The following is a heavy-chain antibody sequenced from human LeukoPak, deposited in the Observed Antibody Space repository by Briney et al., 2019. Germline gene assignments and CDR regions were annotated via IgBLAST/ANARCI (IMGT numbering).Heavy chain of an antibody. V-gene: IGHV4-59*06. Sequence: SETLSLTCTVSGGSISSYYWSWIRQPPGKGLEWIGYIYYSGSTYYNPSLKSRVTISVDTSKNQFPLKLSSVTAADTAVYYCARNPYYYDSSGKLSDAFDIWGQGTMVTVSS. D-gene: IGHD3-22*01. CDR2: IYYSGST. J-gene: IGHJ3*02. CDR1: GGSISSYY. CDR3: ARNPYYYDSSGKLSDAFDI.